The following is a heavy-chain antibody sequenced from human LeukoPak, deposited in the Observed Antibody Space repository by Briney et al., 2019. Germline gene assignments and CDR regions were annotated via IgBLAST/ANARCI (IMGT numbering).Heavy chain of an antibody. CDR2: ISAYNGNT. J-gene: IGHJ4*02. V-gene: IGHV1-18*01. Sequence: ASVKVSCKASGYTFTSYGISWVRQAPGQGLEWMGWISAYNGNTNYAQKLQGRVTMTTDTSTSTAYMELRSLRSNDTAVYYCARAARLRFLLLPDYWGQGTLVTVSS. D-gene: IGHD3-3*01. CDR1: GYTFTSYG. CDR3: ARAARLRFLLLPDY.